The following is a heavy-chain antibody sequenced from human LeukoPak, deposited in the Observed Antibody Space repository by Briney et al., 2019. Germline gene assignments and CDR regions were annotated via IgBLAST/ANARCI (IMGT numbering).Heavy chain of an antibody. CDR1: GFTFSSYA. J-gene: IGHJ4*02. D-gene: IGHD3-9*01. Sequence: GGSLRLSCAASGFTFSSYAMSWVRQAPGKGLEWVSAISGSGGSIYYADSVKGRFTISRDNSKNTLYLQMNSLRAEDTAVYYCAGYDILTKGFDYWGQGTLVTVSS. V-gene: IGHV3-23*01. CDR3: AGYDILTKGFDY. CDR2: ISGSGGSI.